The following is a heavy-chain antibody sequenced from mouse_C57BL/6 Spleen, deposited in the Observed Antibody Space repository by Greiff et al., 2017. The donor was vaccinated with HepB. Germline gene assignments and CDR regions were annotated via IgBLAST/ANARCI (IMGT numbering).Heavy chain of an antibody. Sequence: EVKVVESGGGLVKPGGSLKLSCAASGFTFSSYTMSWVRQTPEKRLEWVATISGGGGNTYYPDSVKGRFTISRDNAKNTLYLQMSSLRSEDTALYYCARRDGEDYYGSGYFDVWGTGTTVTVSS. D-gene: IGHD1-1*01. CDR1: GFTFSSYT. V-gene: IGHV5-9*01. CDR3: ARRDGEDYYGSGYFDV. CDR2: ISGGGGNT. J-gene: IGHJ1*03.